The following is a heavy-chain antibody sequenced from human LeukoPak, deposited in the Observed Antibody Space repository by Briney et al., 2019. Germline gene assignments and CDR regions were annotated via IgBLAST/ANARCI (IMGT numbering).Heavy chain of an antibody. CDR3: ARDPYSSGWYDY. D-gene: IGHD6-19*01. J-gene: IGHJ4*02. CDR2: INHSGSA. Sequence: SETLSLTCAVSGGSFSGYYWTWIRQPPGKGLEWIGEINHSGSANYNPSLMSRVTISLDTSKNHFSLNLSSVTAADTAVYYCARDPYSSGWYDYWGQGTLVTVSS. V-gene: IGHV4-34*01. CDR1: GGSFSGYY.